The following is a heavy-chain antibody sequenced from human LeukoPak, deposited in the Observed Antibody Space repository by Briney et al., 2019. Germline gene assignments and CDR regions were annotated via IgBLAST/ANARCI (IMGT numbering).Heavy chain of an antibody. D-gene: IGHD2-21*02. J-gene: IGHJ4*02. V-gene: IGHV3-33*06. CDR1: GFTFSSYV. CDR3: AKRYPISAVVTAAPFDY. CDR2: IWYDGSNT. Sequence: GGSLRLSCAVSGFTFSSYVMHWVRQAPGEGLEWVAVIWYDGSNTYYADSVKGRFAISRDNSKNTLYLQMNNLRAEDTAVYYCAKRYPISAVVTAAPFDYWGQGTLVTVSS.